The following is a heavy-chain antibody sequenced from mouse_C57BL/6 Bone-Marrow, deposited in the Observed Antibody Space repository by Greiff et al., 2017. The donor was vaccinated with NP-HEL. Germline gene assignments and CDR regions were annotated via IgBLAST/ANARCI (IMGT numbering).Heavy chain of an antibody. J-gene: IGHJ1*03. V-gene: IGHV1-22*01. D-gene: IGHD1-1*01. Sequence: EVQLQQSGPELVKPGASVKMSCKASGYTFTDYNMHWVKQSHGKSLEWIGYINPNNGGTSYNQKFKGKATLTVNKSSSTAYMELRSLTSEDSAVYYCAQNLLLRWRGYFDVWGTGTTVTVSS. CDR2: INPNNGGT. CDR3: AQNLLLRWRGYFDV. CDR1: GYTFTDYN.